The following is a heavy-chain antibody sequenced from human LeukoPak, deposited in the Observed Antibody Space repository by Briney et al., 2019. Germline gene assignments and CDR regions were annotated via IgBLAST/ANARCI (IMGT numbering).Heavy chain of an antibody. J-gene: IGHJ4*02. CDR3: AKDTGYYYDSSGGFDY. V-gene: IGHV3-9*01. Sequence: GRSLRFSCAASGFTFDDYAMHWVRQAPGKGLEWVSGISWNSGSIVSADSVKGRFTISRDNAKNSLYLQMNSLRAEDTALYYCAKDTGYYYDSSGGFDYWGQGTLVTVSS. D-gene: IGHD3-22*01. CDR2: ISWNSGSI. CDR1: GFTFDDYA.